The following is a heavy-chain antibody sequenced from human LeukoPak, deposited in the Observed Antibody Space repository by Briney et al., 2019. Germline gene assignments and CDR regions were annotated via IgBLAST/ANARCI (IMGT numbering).Heavy chain of an antibody. J-gene: IGHJ4*02. D-gene: IGHD1-1*01. CDR3: SRETTSGY. V-gene: IGHV3-48*04. CDR1: GFSFSGYS. Sequence: PGGSLRLSCAASGFSFSGYSMNWDRQPPGQGLEWISYISRGSHTIYYADSVRGRFTISRDDAKNSLYLQMNSLRAEDTGIYYCSRETTSGYWGQGTLVTVSS. CDR2: ISRGSHTI.